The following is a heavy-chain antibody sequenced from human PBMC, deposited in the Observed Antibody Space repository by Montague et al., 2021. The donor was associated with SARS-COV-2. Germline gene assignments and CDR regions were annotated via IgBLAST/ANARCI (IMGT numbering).Heavy chain of an antibody. CDR3: VKDKASYYYDTSGYYYSALFDF. CDR2: ISWNSGNM. CDR1: GFPFDDYA. Sequence: SRSLSCSASGFPFDDYAMHWVRQAPGKGLEWVSGISWNSGNMGYADSVKGRFTISRDNAQNSLYLQMSSLRAEDTAFYYCVKDKASYYYDTSGYYYSALFDFWGQGTLVTVSS. D-gene: IGHD3-22*01. V-gene: IGHV3-9*01. J-gene: IGHJ5*01.